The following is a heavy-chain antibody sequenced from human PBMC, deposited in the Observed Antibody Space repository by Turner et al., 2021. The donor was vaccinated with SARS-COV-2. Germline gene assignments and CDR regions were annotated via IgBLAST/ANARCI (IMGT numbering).Heavy chain of an antibody. D-gene: IGHD3-22*01. V-gene: IGHV3-30*18. CDR3: AKSGWYYDSSAADY. J-gene: IGHJ4*02. CDR2: ISYDGSDK. CDR1: GFTFSRYG. Sequence: QVQLVESGGCVVRPGWSLSLSFAASGFTFSRYGMHWVRQAPGKGLEWVALISYDGSDKYYADSVKGRFTISRDNSKNTLYLQMNSLRAEDTAVYYCAKSGWYYDSSAADYWGQGTLVTVSS.